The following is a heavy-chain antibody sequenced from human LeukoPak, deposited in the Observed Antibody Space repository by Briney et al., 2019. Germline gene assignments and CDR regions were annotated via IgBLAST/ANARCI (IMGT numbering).Heavy chain of an antibody. CDR1: GFTFSSYS. D-gene: IGHD2-2*02. CDR3: ARRYCSSTSCYKGYYYMDV. CDR2: ISSSSSYI. V-gene: IGHV3-21*01. J-gene: IGHJ6*03. Sequence: KAGGSLRLSCAASGFTFSSYSMNWVRQAPGKGLEWVSSISSSSSYIYYADSVKGRFTISRDNAKNSLYRQMNSLRAEDTAVYYCARRYCSSTSCYKGYYYMDVWGKGTTVTVSS.